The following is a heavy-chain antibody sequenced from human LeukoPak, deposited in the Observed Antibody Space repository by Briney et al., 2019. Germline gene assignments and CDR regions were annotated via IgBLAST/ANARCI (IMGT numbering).Heavy chain of an antibody. CDR3: ARDSGYSGYDWGIFDY. CDR2: IIPIFGTA. Sequence: ASVKVSCKASGGTFSSYAISWVRQAPGQGLEWMGGIIPIFGTANYAQKLQGRVTMTTDTSTSTAYMELRSLRSDDTAVYYCARDSGYSGYDWGIFDYWGQGTLVTVSS. CDR1: GGTFSSYA. D-gene: IGHD5-12*01. V-gene: IGHV1-69*05. J-gene: IGHJ4*02.